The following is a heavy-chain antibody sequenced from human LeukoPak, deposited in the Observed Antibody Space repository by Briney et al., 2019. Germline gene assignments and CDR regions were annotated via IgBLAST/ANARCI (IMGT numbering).Heavy chain of an antibody. V-gene: IGHV3-30*18. J-gene: IGHJ4*02. Sequence: GGSLRLSCAASGFTFNSYGMHWVRQAPGKGLEWVAVISFDGSTKYYADSVKGRFTISRDNSKNTVYVQMNSLRAEDTAVYYCAKARDSSSWYSWFDYWGQGTLVTVSS. CDR1: GFTFNSYG. D-gene: IGHD6-13*01. CDR3: AKARDSSSWYSWFDY. CDR2: ISFDGSTK.